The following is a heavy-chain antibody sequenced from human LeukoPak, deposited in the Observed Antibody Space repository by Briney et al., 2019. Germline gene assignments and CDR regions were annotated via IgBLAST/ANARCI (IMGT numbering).Heavy chain of an antibody. J-gene: IGHJ4*02. CDR1: GFTFSSYS. V-gene: IGHV3-48*01. Sequence: PGGSLRLSCAASGFTFSSYSMNWVRQAPGKGLEWVSYISSSSSTIYYADSVKGRFTISRDNAKNSLYLQMNSLRAEDTAVYYCAREGSSSEDYYFDYWGLGTLVTVSS. CDR2: ISSSSSTI. CDR3: AREGSSSEDYYFDY. D-gene: IGHD6-6*01.